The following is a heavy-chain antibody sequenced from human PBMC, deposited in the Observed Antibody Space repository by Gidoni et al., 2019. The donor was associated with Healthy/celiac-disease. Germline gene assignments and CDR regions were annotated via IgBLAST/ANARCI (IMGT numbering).Heavy chain of an antibody. CDR2: IIPIFGTA. V-gene: IGHV1-69*01. J-gene: IGHJ6*03. D-gene: IGHD2-15*01. CDR3: ARGYCSGGSCYRDYYYMDV. Sequence: QVQLVQSGAEVKKPGSSVKVSCKASGGTFSSYAISWVRQAPGQGLEWMGGIIPIFGTANDAQKFQGRVTITADESTSTAYMELSSLRSEDTAVYYCARGYCSGGSCYRDYYYMDVWGKGTTVTVSS. CDR1: GGTFSSYA.